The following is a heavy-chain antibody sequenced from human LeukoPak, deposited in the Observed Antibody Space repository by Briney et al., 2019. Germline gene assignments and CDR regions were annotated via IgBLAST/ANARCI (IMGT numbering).Heavy chain of an antibody. CDR3: ARGRMITFGGVIDDAFDI. J-gene: IGHJ3*02. CDR1: GFTVSGNY. Sequence: PGGSLRLSCAASGFTVSGNYISWVHQAPGKGLEWVSVIYGGGSRYYAGSVKGRLTISRDNSKNTLYLQMNSLRAEDTAVYYCARGRMITFGGVIDDAFDIWGQGRMVTVSS. CDR2: IYGGGSR. V-gene: IGHV3-66*01. D-gene: IGHD3-16*02.